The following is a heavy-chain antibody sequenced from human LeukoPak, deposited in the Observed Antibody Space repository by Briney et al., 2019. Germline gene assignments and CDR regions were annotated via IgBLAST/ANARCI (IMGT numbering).Heavy chain of an antibody. J-gene: IGHJ4*02. CDR3: AKVRVGATTGGFDY. CDR1: GFTFSSYA. D-gene: IGHD1-26*01. Sequence: PGGSLRLSCAASGFTFSSYAMSWVRRAPGKGLEWVSAISISGVSTYYGDSVKGRFTISRDNSKKMLYLQMNSLRAEDTAVYYCAKVRVGATTGGFDYWGQGTLVTVSS. V-gene: IGHV3-23*01. CDR2: ISISGVST.